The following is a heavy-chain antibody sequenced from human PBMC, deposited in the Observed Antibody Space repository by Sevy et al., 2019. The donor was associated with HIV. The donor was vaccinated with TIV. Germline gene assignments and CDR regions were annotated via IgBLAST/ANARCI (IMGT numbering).Heavy chain of an antibody. CDR1: GFTFGSYP. CDR3: GRDREMGNYYDSSGSIDY. J-gene: IGHJ4*02. V-gene: IGHV3-30*04. CDR2: ISYDGSNK. D-gene: IGHD3-22*01. Sequence: GGSLRLSCAASGFTFGSYPMHWVRQAPGKGLEWVAVISYDGSNKYYADSVKGRLTISRDNSKNTLYVQMNSLRAEDTAVFYCGRDREMGNYYDSSGSIDYWGQGTLVTVSS.